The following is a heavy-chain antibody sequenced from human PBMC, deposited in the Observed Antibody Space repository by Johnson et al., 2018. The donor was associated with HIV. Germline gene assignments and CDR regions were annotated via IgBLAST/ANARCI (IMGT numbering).Heavy chain of an antibody. CDR2: ISYDGSNK. V-gene: IGHV3-30*14. CDR1: GFTFSSYD. Sequence: VQLVESGGNLVQPGRSLRLSCAASGFTFSSYDMHWVRQAPGKGMDWVAFISYDGSNKYYADSVKGRFTISRDNSKNTLYLQMNSLRAGDTAVYYCAKARGVLIAYDAFDIWGQGTMVTVSS. CDR3: AKARGVLIAYDAFDI. J-gene: IGHJ3*02. D-gene: IGHD2-21*01.